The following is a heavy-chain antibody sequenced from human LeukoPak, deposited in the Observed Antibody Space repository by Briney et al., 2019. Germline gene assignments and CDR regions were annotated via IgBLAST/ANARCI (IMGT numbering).Heavy chain of an antibody. J-gene: IGHJ4*02. CDR3: ARDDGAAAGLFDY. CDR2: IKQDGSEK. CDR1: GFTFSSYW. Sequence: GGSLRLSCAASGFTFSSYWMSWVRQAPGKRLEWVANIKQDGSEKYSVDSVKGRFTISRDNAKNSLYLQMNSLRAEDTAVYYCARDDGAAAGLFDYWGQGTLVTVSS. D-gene: IGHD6-13*01. V-gene: IGHV3-7*01.